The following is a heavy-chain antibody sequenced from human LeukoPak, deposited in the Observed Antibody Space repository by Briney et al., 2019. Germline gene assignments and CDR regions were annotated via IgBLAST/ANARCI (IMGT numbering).Heavy chain of an antibody. D-gene: IGHD3-16*01. CDR1: GYTFTSYY. CDR3: ARSDHFWGSFDF. J-gene: IGHJ4*02. V-gene: IGHV1-2*02. Sequence: ASVKVSCKASGYTFTSYYMHWVRQAPGQGLEWMGWINNNNGNTYYAQKFQDRVAMTADTSTSTAYLELSSLRSDDTAVYYCARSDHFWGSFDFWGQGTLVTVS. CDR2: INNNNGNT.